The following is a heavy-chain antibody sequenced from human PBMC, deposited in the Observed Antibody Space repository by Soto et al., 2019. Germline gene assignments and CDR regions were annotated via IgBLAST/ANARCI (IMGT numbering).Heavy chain of an antibody. CDR1: GFSLSSPGVA. D-gene: IGHD3-10*01. J-gene: IGHJ4*02. V-gene: IGHV2-5*02. CDR3: AHRRIESTRNWCGGCFDY. Sequence: QITLKESGPTLVKPTQTLTLTCTFSGFSLSSPGVAVAWIRQPPGKALESLALIYWDDDKYYSPSLKSRLTITKDTSKNQVVLTMTNMDPVDTVTYYCAHRRIESTRNWCGGCFDYWGQGTLVTVSS. CDR2: IYWDDDK.